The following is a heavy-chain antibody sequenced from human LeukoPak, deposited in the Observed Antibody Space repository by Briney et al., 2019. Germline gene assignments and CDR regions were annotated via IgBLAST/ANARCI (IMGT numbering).Heavy chain of an antibody. CDR3: ARGGAGGRAFDI. CDR1: GGSISSSIYY. Sequence: SETLSLTCTVSGGSISSSIYYWGWIRQPPGKGLEWIGSIYYSGSTYYNPSLKSRVTISVDTSKNQFSLKLSSVTAADTAVYYCARGGAGGRAFDIWGQGTMVTVSS. J-gene: IGHJ3*02. CDR2: IYYSGST. D-gene: IGHD2-15*01. V-gene: IGHV4-39*01.